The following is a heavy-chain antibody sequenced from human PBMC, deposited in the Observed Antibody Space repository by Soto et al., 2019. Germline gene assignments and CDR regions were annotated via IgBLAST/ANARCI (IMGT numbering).Heavy chain of an antibody. Sequence: GGSLRLSCAASGFTFSSYSMNWVRQAPGKGLEWVSSISSSSSYIYYADSVKGRFTISRDNAKNSLYLQMNSLRAEDTAVYYCARDFEEFYVFWSGYFPNRFASWGQGTLVTVSS. CDR3: ARDFEEFYVFWSGYFPNRFAS. CDR1: GFTFSSYS. V-gene: IGHV3-21*01. D-gene: IGHD3-3*01. J-gene: IGHJ5*01. CDR2: ISSSSSYI.